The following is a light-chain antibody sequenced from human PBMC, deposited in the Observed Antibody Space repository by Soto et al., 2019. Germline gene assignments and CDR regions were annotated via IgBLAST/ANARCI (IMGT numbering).Light chain of an antibody. CDR3: QQYNNWPPLT. J-gene: IGKJ4*01. CDR1: QSVSSN. V-gene: IGKV3-15*01. CDR2: GAS. Sequence: EIVMTQSPATRSVSPGERAILSCRASQSVSSNLTWYQQKPGQAPRLLIYGASTRATGIPARFSGSGSGTQFNLTISILQSEDFAVYYCQQYNNWPPLTFGGGTKVEIK.